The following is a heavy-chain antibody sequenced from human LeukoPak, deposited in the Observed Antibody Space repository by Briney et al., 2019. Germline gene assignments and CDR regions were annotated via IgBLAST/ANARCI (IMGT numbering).Heavy chain of an antibody. J-gene: IGHJ6*03. D-gene: IGHD3-22*01. CDR3: ARENYYDGSGYYTYYHYMDV. V-gene: IGHV3-21*01. CDR1: GFTFSGYG. Sequence: GGSLRLSCGGSGFTFSGYGMSWVRRAPGKGLEWVSSISSSSDYIHYADSVKGRLNTSRDKAKNSVYVQINSLRAEDTAVYYCARENYYDGSGYYTYYHYMDVWGKGTTVTVSS. CDR2: ISSSSDYI.